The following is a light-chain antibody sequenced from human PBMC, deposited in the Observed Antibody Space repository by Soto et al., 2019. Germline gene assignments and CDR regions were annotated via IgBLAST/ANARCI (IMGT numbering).Light chain of an antibody. CDR2: DAS. CDR3: QERSNWPWT. Sequence: EIVLTQSPATLSLSPGERATLSCRASQSVSSSLAWYQQKPGQAPRLLIYDASNRATGIPARFSGSGSGTDFTLTISSLEPEAFAIDYCQERSNWPWTFGQGTKVEIK. J-gene: IGKJ1*01. V-gene: IGKV3-11*01. CDR1: QSVSSS.